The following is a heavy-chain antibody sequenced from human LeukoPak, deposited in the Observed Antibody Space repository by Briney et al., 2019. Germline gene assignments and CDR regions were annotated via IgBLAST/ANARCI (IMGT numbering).Heavy chain of an antibody. CDR3: ARSPRIAVAVPLDY. D-gene: IGHD6-19*01. CDR1: GGSISNTIYY. CDR2: IYYSGST. Sequence: SETLSLTCTVSGGSISNTIYYWGWIRQPPGKGLEWIGSIYYSGSTNYNPSLKSRVSISVDTSKNQFSLKLTSVTAADSAQYYCARSPRIAVAVPLDYWGQGALVTVSS. J-gene: IGHJ4*02. V-gene: IGHV4-39*01.